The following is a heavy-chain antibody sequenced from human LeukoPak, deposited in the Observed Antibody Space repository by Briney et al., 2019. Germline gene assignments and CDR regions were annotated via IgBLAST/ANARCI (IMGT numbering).Heavy chain of an antibody. V-gene: IGHV3-11*01. CDR3: AKGYYYGSDAFDI. D-gene: IGHD3-10*01. J-gene: IGHJ3*02. CDR1: GFTFSDYY. CDR2: ISSSGSTI. Sequence: TGGSLRLSCAASGFTFSDYYMSWIREAPGKGLEWVSYISSSGSTIYYADSVKGRFTISRDNAKNSLYLQMNSLRAEDTAVYYCAKGYYYGSDAFDIWGQGTMVTVSS.